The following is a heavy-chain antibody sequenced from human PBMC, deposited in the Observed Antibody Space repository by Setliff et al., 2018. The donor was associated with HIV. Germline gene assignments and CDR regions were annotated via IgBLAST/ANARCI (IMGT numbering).Heavy chain of an antibody. D-gene: IGHD3-22*01. J-gene: IGHJ4*02. CDR1: GGSFSGYY. Sequence: SETLSLTCTVYGGSFSGYYWSWIRQPPGKGLEWIGEINHRGSTNHRGSTNYNPSLKSRVTLSVDTSKNQFSLNLSSVTAADTAVYYCARGLSFYDPGGFDYWGQGTLVTVSS. CDR3: ARGLSFYDPGGFDY. CDR2: INHRGSTNHRGST. V-gene: IGHV4-34*01.